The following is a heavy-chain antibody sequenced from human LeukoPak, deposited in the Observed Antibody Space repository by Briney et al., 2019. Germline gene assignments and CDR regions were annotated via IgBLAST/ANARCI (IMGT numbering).Heavy chain of an antibody. V-gene: IGHV1-18*01. J-gene: IGHJ4*02. Sequence: ASVKVSCKASGYTFTSYDINWVRQATGQGLEWMGWISAYNGNTNYAQKLQGRVTMTTDTSTSTAYMELRSLRSDDTAVYYCARDGPVIYCSSTSCYGADYWGQGTLVTVSS. CDR2: ISAYNGNT. CDR3: ARDGPVIYCSSTSCYGADY. CDR1: GYTFTSYD. D-gene: IGHD2-2*01.